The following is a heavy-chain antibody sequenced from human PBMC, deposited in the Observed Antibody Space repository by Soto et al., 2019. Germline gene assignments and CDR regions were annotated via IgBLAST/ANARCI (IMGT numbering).Heavy chain of an antibody. CDR3: AKGVTVTYLDY. J-gene: IGHJ4*02. CDR1: GFTFSSYG. CDR2: ISYDGSNK. Sequence: QVQLVESGGGVVQPGRSLRLSCAASGFTFSSYGMHWVRQAPGKGLEWVAVISYDGSNKYYADSVKGRFTISRDNSKNTLYLQMNILRAEDTAVYYCAKGVTVTYLDYWGQGTLVTVSS. D-gene: IGHD4-17*01. V-gene: IGHV3-30*18.